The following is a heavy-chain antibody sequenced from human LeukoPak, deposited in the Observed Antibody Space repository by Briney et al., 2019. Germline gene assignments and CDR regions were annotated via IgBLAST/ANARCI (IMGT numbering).Heavy chain of an antibody. V-gene: IGHV1-2*02. CDR1: GYTFTGYY. CDR3: ARVPYSGSSGYYMDV. Sequence: ASVKVSCKASGYTFTGYYMHWVRQAPGQGLEWMGWINPNSGGTNYAQKFQGRVTMTRNTSISTAYMELSSLRSEDTAVYYCARVPYSGSSGYYMDVWGKGTTVTISS. CDR2: INPNSGGT. D-gene: IGHD1-26*01. J-gene: IGHJ6*03.